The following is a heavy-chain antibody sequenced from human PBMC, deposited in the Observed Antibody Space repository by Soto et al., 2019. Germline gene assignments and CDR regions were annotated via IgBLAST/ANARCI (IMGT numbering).Heavy chain of an antibody. CDR2: IYWDDDK. V-gene: IGHV2-5*02. CDR1: GFSLSTSGVG. D-gene: IGHD6-13*01. CDR3: AHSSYSSSWTNYYYGMDV. Sequence: QITLKESGPTLVKPTQTLTLTCTFSGFSLSTSGVGVGWIRQPPGKALEWLALIYWDDDKRYSPSLKSRLTITKDTSKNQVVLTMTNMDPVDTATYYCAHSSYSSSWTNYYYGMDVWAQGTTVTVSS. J-gene: IGHJ6*02.